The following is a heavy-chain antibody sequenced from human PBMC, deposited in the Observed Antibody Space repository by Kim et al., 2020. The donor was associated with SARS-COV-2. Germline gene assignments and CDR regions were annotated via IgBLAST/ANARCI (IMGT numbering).Heavy chain of an antibody. CDR3: ARDHPDMVRGVGDAFDI. Sequence: SETLSLTCTVSGGSISSYYWSWIRQPAGKGLEWIGRIYTSGSTNYNPSLKSRVTMSVDTSKNQFSLKLSSVTAADTAVYYCARDHPDMVRGVGDAFDIWGQGTMVTVSS. D-gene: IGHD3-10*01. V-gene: IGHV4-4*07. CDR1: GGSISSYY. CDR2: IYTSGST. J-gene: IGHJ3*02.